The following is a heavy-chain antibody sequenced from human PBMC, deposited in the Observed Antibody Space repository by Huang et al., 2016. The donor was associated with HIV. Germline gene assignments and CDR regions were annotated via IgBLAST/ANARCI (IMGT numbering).Heavy chain of an antibody. CDR2: SLHTIGTA. V-gene: IGHV1-69*01. D-gene: IGHD3-22*01. CDR1: VGSFRNFA. Sequence: QVQLVQSGAEVNKPGSSVKVSCKASVGSFRNFAIGWVRQALGQGLEWMEGSLHTIGTANYGQKCQVRVRLIADEVTSTSEMERSSRRSEDTAVDYCATVDYYDTSGPQRGYFDNWGQGTLVTVSS. CDR3: ATVDYYDTSGPQRGYFDN. J-gene: IGHJ4*02.